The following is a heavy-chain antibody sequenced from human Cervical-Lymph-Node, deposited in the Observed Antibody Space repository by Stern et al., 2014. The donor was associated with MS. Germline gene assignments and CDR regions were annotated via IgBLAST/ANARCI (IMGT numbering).Heavy chain of an antibody. Sequence: QVQLQESGPGLVKPSETLSLTCTVSGGSISSNSYYWGWIRQPPGKGLEWIGSIYYSGTTYYNPSLKSRVTISVDTSKNQFSLKLSSVTAADTAVYYCARRTIPAPFDYWGQGTLVTVSS. CDR1: GGSISSNSYY. CDR2: IYYSGTT. V-gene: IGHV4-39*01. CDR3: ARRTIPAPFDY. J-gene: IGHJ4*01. D-gene: IGHD6-6*01.